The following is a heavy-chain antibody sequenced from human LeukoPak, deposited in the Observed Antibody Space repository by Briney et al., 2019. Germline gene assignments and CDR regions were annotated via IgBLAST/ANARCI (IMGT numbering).Heavy chain of an antibody. J-gene: IGHJ4*02. V-gene: IGHV3-72*01. D-gene: IGHD3-10*01. CDR3: VAMIRGVGY. CDR2: TRHKGDSYTT. CDR1: GFTFSDHF. Sequence: PGGSLRLSCAVSGFTFSDHFMDWVRRAPGKGLEWVGRTRHKGDSYTTEYEASVKGRFTISRDASRNSLFLQMNSLKTEDTAVYYCVAMIRGVGYWGQGTLVTVSS.